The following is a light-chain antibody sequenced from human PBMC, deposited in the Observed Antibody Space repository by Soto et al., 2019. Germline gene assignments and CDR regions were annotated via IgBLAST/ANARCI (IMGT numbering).Light chain of an antibody. V-gene: IGKV3-15*01. CDR1: QSVSSN. J-gene: IGKJ4*01. CDR2: GAS. Sequence: EIVMTQSPATLSVSPGERATLSCRASQSVSSNLAWYQQKPGQAPRLLIYGASTRATGMPARFSGSGSGTEFTLTISSLQSEDFAVYYCQQYTNWPLTFGGGTKVEI. CDR3: QQYTNWPLT.